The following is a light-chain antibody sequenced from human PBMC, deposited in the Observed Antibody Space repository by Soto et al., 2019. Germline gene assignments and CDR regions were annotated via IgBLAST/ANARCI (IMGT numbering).Light chain of an antibody. CDR3: GAHAGSNTWV. J-gene: IGLJ3*02. Sequence: QSALTQSPSASASPGQSVTISCTGSSXDIGAYNYVSWHQQHPGKAPKLIIYEVNKRPSGVPDRFSGSKSGITASLTVSGLQADDEADYYCGAHAGSNTWVFGGGTKVTVL. V-gene: IGLV2-8*01. CDR2: EVN. CDR1: SXDIGAYNY.